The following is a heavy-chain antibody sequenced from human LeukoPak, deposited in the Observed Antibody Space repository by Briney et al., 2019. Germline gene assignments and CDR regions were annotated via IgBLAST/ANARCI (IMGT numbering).Heavy chain of an antibody. V-gene: IGHV3-11*01. J-gene: IGHJ4*02. CDR3: AIYYDSSGSIDH. CDR2: ISDSGSTI. CDR1: GFIFSDYY. D-gene: IGHD3-22*01. Sequence: PGGSLRLSCAASGFIFSDYYMTWIRQTPGKGLEWLSYISDSGSTINYADSVKGRLTISRDNAKKSLFLHMNSLRAEDTAVYYCAIYYDSSGSIDHWGQGTLVTVSS.